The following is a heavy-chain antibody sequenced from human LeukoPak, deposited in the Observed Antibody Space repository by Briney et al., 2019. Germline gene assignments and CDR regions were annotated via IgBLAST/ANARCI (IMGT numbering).Heavy chain of an antibody. V-gene: IGHV1-69*04. Sequence: SVKVSCKASGGTFSSYAISWVRQAPGQGLKWMGRIIPILGIANYAQKFQGRVTITADKSTSTAYMELSSLRSEDTAVYYCASGVTIFGVVIPNWFDPWGQGTLVTVSS. CDR3: ASGVTIFGVVIPNWFDP. J-gene: IGHJ5*02. CDR2: IIPILGIA. CDR1: GGTFSSYA. D-gene: IGHD3-3*01.